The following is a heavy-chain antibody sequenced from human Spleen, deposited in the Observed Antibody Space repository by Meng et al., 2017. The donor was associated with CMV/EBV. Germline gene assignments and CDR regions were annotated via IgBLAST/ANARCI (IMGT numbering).Heavy chain of an antibody. CDR3: ARDSGRFCSTTSCYSLVGFDP. J-gene: IGHJ5*02. V-gene: IGHV4-39*07. CDR1: GGSISRSSYY. CDR2: IYYSGST. D-gene: IGHD2-2*01. Sequence: SETLSLTCTVSGGSISRSSYYWGWIRQPPGKGLEWIGSIYYSGSTYYNPSLKSRVTISVDTSKNQFSLKLSSVTAADTAVYYCARDSGRFCSTTSCYSLVGFDPWGQGTLVTVSS.